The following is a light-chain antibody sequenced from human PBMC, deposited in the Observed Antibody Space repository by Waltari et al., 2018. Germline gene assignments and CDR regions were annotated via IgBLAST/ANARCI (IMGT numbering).Light chain of an antibody. CDR2: WAS. V-gene: IGKV4-1*01. CDR1: QSVLHSSNNKNY. Sequence: DIVMTQSPDSLALSLGERATINCKSSQSVLHSSNNKNYLAWYQQKPGQPPNLLIYWASTRESGVPDRFSGSGSGTDFTLTISSLQAEDVAVYYCQQYYNAPLTFGGGTKVEI. J-gene: IGKJ4*01. CDR3: QQYYNAPLT.